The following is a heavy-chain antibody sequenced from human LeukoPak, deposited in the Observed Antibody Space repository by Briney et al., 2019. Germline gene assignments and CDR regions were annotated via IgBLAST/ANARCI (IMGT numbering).Heavy chain of an antibody. CDR1: GYTFTSYA. CDR2: INTNTGNP. Sequence: ASMKVSCKASGYTFTSYAMNWVRQAPGQGLEWMGWINTNTGNPTYAQGFAGRFVFSLDTSVSTAYLQISSLKAGDTAVYYCARDHWQWGWEYYYGMDVWGQGTTVTVSS. D-gene: IGHD6-19*01. CDR3: ARDHWQWGWEYYYGMDV. J-gene: IGHJ6*02. V-gene: IGHV7-4-1*02.